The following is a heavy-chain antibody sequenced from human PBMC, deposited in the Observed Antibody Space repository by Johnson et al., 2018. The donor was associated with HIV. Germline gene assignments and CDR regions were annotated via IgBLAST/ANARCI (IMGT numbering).Heavy chain of an antibody. J-gene: IGHJ3*01. Sequence: QVQLVESGGGVVQPGGSLRLSCIGSDFALGDYGVHWVRQAPGKGLEWVSFIRDDGSNKYYGDSVKGRFTISRDNFKNSVYLQMSSLRGEDTAVYYCTKDTKKKRWQPDDAFGLWGQGTMVIVSS. CDR2: IRDDGSNK. V-gene: IGHV3-30*02. D-gene: IGHD5-24*01. CDR1: DFALGDYG. CDR3: TKDTKKKRWQPDDAFGL.